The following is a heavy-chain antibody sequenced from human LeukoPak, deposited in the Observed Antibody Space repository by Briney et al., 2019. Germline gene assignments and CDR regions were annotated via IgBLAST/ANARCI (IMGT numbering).Heavy chain of an antibody. D-gene: IGHD1-26*01. Sequence: GGSLRLSCTASGFTFNTYAMSWVRQAPGKGLEWVSTISGTGSNRYYADSVRGRFTISRDNSKNTLSLQMNSLRAEDTAVYYCSRGRSGTYYDFDYWGQGPLVTVSS. CDR2: ISGTGSNR. J-gene: IGHJ4*02. CDR1: GFTFNTYA. V-gene: IGHV3-23*01. CDR3: SRGRSGTYYDFDY.